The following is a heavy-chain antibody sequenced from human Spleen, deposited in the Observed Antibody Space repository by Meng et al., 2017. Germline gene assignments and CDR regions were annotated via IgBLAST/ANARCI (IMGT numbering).Heavy chain of an antibody. CDR1: GDIFSSYW. CDR3: TSSNYGDYYNYAMDV. J-gene: IGHJ6*02. CDR2: IYRGDSDT. V-gene: IGHV5-51*01. D-gene: IGHD3-10*01. Sequence: GESLKISCQASGDIFSSYWIGWVRQMPGKGLEWMGIIYRGDSDTRYSPSFEGQVTISVEKSINTAYLQWSSLKASDTAIYYCTSSNYGDYYNYAMDVWGQGTTVTVSS.